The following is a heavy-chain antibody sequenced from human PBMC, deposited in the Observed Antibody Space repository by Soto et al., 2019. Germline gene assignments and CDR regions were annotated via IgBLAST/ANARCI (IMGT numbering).Heavy chain of an antibody. J-gene: IGHJ4*02. CDR3: VRGGSENYSGLFDS. D-gene: IGHD1-26*01. Sequence: EVQLVESGGGLVQPGGSLRLSCAASGFTFSSYWMHWVRQVPGKGLVWVSRIKSDASTIMYADSVKGRFTISRDNAKITLYLQVNSLRPEYTDVYYFVRGGSENYSGLFDSWGQGTLVTVSS. CDR2: IKSDASTI. V-gene: IGHV3-74*03. CDR1: GFTFSSYW.